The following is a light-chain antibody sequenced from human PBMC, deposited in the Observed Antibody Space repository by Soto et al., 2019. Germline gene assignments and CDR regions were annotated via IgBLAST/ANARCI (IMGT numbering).Light chain of an antibody. Sequence: EIVLTQSPGTLSLSPGGRATLSCRASRGVGSNFLAWYQQKPGQAPRLLIYGASSRATGIPDRFSGSGSGTDFTLTISRLEPEDFAVYYCQQYGSSPPLTFGGGTKVDIK. V-gene: IGKV3-20*01. J-gene: IGKJ4*01. CDR3: QQYGSSPPLT. CDR2: GAS. CDR1: RGVGSNF.